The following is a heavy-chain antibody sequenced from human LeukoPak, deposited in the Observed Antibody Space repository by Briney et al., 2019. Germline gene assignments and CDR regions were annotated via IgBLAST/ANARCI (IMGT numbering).Heavy chain of an antibody. CDR2: IIPSGHTT. Sequence: PGGSLRLSCVASGFTFSSHGMNWVRQAPGKGLEWVSGIIPSGHTTYYADSVRGRFTISRDNSRNTLYLQMNSLRAEDTAVYYCARLINGGRAFDIWGQGTVVTVSS. CDR1: GFTFSSHG. CDR3: ARLINGGRAFDI. V-gene: IGHV3-23*01. D-gene: IGHD3-16*01. J-gene: IGHJ3*02.